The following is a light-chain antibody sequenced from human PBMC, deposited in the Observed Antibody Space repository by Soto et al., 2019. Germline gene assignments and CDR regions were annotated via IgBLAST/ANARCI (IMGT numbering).Light chain of an antibody. CDR2: GNS. CDR1: SSNIGAGYD. V-gene: IGLV1-40*01. J-gene: IGLJ2*01. CDR3: QSYDRSLSVVV. Sequence: QSVLTQPPSVSGAPGQRVTISCTGSSSNIGAGYDVHWYQQLPGTAPKLLIYGNSNRPSGVPDRFSGSKSGTSASLAITGLQAEDEADYYCQSYDRSLSVVVFGGGTKVT.